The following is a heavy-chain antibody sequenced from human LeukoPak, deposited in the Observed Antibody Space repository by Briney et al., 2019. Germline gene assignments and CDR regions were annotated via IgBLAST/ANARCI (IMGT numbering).Heavy chain of an antibody. Sequence: PGGSLRLSCAASGSTFIDYDMHWVRQVIGKGLEWVSAIGIRGGTHYSGSVKGRFTISRENAESSLYLQMNSLRAEDTAVYYCARGGIQVSGIDEFDYWGQGTLVTVSS. CDR3: ARGGIQVSGIDEFDY. D-gene: IGHD6-19*01. J-gene: IGHJ4*02. CDR2: IGIRGGT. V-gene: IGHV3-13*01. CDR1: GSTFIDYD.